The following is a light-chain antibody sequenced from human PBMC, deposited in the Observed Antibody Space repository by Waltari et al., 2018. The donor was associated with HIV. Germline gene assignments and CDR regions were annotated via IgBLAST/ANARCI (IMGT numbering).Light chain of an antibody. CDR1: SRSLASTS. Sequence: NSMLTQPCPVSESPGKPVPASCTRRSRSLASTSVQWNQRRPGRSPTTVIYKDDQRPSGVPDRFSGSIDTSSNAASLTISGLRPEDEADYYCQSYDNESPVLFGGGTKLTVL. V-gene: IGLV6-57*01. CDR3: QSYDNESPVL. CDR2: KDD. J-gene: IGLJ2*01.